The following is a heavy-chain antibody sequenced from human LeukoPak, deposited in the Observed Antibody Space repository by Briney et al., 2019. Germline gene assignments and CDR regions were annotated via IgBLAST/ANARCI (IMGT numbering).Heavy chain of an antibody. CDR2: ISSSSSYI. CDR3: ARESSVVPAAIRRDAFDI. CDR1: GFTFSSYS. Sequence: GGSLTLSCAASGFTFSSYSMNWVRQAPGKGLEWVSSISSSSSYIYYADSVKGRFTISRDNAKNSLYLQMNSLRAEDTAVYYCARESSVVPAAIRRDAFDIWGQGTMVTVSS. V-gene: IGHV3-21*01. J-gene: IGHJ3*02. D-gene: IGHD2-2*02.